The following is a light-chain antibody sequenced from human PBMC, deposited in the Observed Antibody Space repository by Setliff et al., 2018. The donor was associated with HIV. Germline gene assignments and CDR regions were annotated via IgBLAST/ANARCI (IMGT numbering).Light chain of an antibody. J-gene: IGLJ1*01. CDR1: SSDVGGYNH. CDR3: CSYAGSYAFV. Sequence: QSALTQPRSVSGSPGQSVTISCTGTSSDVGGYNHASWYQQHPGKAPKLMIYDVSKRPSGVPDRFSGSKSGNTASLTISGLQAEDEADYYCCSYAGSYAFVFGTGTKVTVL. CDR2: DVS. V-gene: IGLV2-11*01.